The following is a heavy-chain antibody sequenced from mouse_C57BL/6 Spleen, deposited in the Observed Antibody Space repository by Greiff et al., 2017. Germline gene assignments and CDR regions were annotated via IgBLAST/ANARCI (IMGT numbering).Heavy chain of an antibody. V-gene: IGHV2-9-1*01. CDR2: IWTGGGT. CDR3: ARNHYDGYYVDFDY. Sequence: VQVVESGPGLVAPSQSLSITCTVSGFSLTSYAISWVRQPPGKGLEWLGVIWTGGGTNYNSALKSRLSISKANSKSQVFLKMNSLQTDDTARYYCARNHYDGYYVDFDYWGQGTTLTVSS. D-gene: IGHD2-3*01. J-gene: IGHJ2*01. CDR1: GFSLTSYA.